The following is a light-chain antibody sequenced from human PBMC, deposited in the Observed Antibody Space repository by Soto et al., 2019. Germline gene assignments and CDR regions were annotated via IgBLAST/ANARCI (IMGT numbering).Light chain of an antibody. V-gene: IGLV1-51*02. CDR3: ATWDSSLSADWV. J-gene: IGLJ3*02. CDR2: ENN. CDR1: SSNVGNND. Sequence: QAVVTQPPSVSAAPGQTVTISCSGSSSNVGNNDVSWYQQLPGTAPKLLIYENNKRPSGIPDRFSGSKSGTSATLGVTGLQTGDEADYYCATWDSSLSADWVFGGGTKLTVL.